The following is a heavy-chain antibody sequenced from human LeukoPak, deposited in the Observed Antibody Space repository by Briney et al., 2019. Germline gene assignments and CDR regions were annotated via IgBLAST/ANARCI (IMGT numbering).Heavy chain of an antibody. CDR2: IYYSGST. J-gene: IGHJ6*03. CDR3: ARGAKYYYMDV. D-gene: IGHD2-15*01. CDR1: GGSTTSYY. V-gene: IGHV4-59*01. Sequence: SETLSLTCSVSGGSTTSYYWSWVRQPPGKGLEWIAHIYYSGSTRYNPSLKRRVTISVDKSKNQFSLILSSVNTADTAVYFCARGAKYYYMDVWGKGTTVAVSS.